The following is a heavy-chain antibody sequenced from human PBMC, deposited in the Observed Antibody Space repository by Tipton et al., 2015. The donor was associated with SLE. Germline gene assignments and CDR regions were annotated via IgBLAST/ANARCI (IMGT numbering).Heavy chain of an antibody. CDR1: GGSITSGSYY. J-gene: IGHJ2*01. V-gene: IGHV4-61*02. Sequence: TLSLSCTVSGGSITSGSYYWSWIRQPAGPGLEWIGRIYNTGATYYNPSLKGRVSMSVYTSKNQISLRLNAVTAADTAVYYCARVDRGPRNFDLWGRGTLVTVSS. D-gene: IGHD1-26*01. CDR3: ARVDRGPRNFDL. CDR2: IYNTGAT.